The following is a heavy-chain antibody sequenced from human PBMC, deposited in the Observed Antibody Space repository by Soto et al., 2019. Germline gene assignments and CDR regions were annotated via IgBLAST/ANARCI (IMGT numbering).Heavy chain of an antibody. CDR3: ARDQLEGNWFAP. CDR2: IYHSGST. Sequence: SETLSLTCSVSGGSISSGGYSWNWIRQPPGKGLEWIGYIYHSGSTLYNPSLKSRVTISVDKSKNQFSLKLTSVTAADTAVHYCARDQLEGNWFAPWGQGTLVTVSS. CDR1: GGSISSGGYS. V-gene: IGHV4-30-2*01. D-gene: IGHD1-1*01. J-gene: IGHJ5*02.